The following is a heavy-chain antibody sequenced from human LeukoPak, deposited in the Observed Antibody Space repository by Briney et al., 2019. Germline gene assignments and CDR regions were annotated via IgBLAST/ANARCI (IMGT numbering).Heavy chain of an antibody. CDR1: GGSISSYY. CDR3: ARHRGSGYSLDY. CDR2: IYTSGST. V-gene: IGHV4-4*09. Sequence: SETLSLTCTVSGGSISSYYWSWIRQPPGKGLEWIGYIYTSGSTNYNPSLKSRVTISVDTSKNQFSLKLSSVTAADTAVYYCARHRGSGYSLDYWGQGTLVTVSS. D-gene: IGHD3-22*01. J-gene: IGHJ4*02.